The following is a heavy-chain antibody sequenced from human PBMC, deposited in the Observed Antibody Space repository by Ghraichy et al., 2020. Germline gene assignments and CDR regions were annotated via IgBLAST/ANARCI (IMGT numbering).Heavy chain of an antibody. CDR3: AKDHNLGGGTTVTGGYYFDY. CDR2: ISGSGGST. D-gene: IGHD4-17*01. CDR1: GFTFSSYA. Sequence: GGSLRLSCAASGFTFSSYAMSWVRQAPGKGLEWVSAISGSGGSTYYADSVKGRFTISRDNSKNTLYLQMNSLRAEDTAVYYCAKDHNLGGGTTVTGGYYFDYWGQGTLVTVSS. V-gene: IGHV3-23*01. J-gene: IGHJ4*02.